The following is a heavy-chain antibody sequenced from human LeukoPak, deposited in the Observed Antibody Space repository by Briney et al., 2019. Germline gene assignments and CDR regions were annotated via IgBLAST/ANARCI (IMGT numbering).Heavy chain of an antibody. V-gene: IGHV3-30*03. CDR3: ARALSPFDY. CDR1: GFTFSNYG. CDR2: ISYDGSNK. J-gene: IGHJ4*02. Sequence: PGGSLRLSCAASGFTFSNYGMHWVRQAPGKGLEWVAVISYDGSNKYYADSVKGRFTISRDNSKNTLYLQMNSLRAEDTAVYYCARALSPFDYWGQGTLVTVSS.